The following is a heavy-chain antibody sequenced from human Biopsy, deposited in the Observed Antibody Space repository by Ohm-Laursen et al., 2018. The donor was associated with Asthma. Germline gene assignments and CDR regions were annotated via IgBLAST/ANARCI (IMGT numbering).Heavy chain of an antibody. CDR2: IKHDGSEK. J-gene: IGHJ1*01. CDR1: GLTFGDYC. D-gene: IGHD3-3*01. Sequence: GSLRLSCTASGLTFGDYCMSWVRQVPGQGLEWVANIKHDGSEKNHVDSLKGRFTISRDNAKNLLFLQMNSLRVEDTAVYYCARTFHFWSPYHAEHYQLWGQGTLVTVSS. V-gene: IGHV3-7*01. CDR3: ARTFHFWSPYHAEHYQL.